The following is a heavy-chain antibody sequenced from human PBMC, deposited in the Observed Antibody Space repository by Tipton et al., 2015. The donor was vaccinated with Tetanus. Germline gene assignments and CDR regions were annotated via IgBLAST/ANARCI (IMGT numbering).Heavy chain of an antibody. J-gene: IGHJ4*02. CDR2: IYYSGST. V-gene: IGHV4-30-4*01. D-gene: IGHD2/OR15-2a*01. CDR3: SSSPGNQYLTFFDY. CDR1: GDSISSGDYY. Sequence: TLSLTCSVSGDSISSGDYYWSWIRQPPGKGLEWIGYIYYSGSTYYNPSLKSRVTISIDTSKNQFSLRLSSVTAADTAVYYCSSSPGNQYLTFFDYWGRGTLVTVSS.